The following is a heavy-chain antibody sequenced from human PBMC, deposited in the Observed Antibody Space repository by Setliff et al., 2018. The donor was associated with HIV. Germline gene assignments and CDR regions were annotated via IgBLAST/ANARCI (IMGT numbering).Heavy chain of an antibody. CDR1: GGSISSGSHY. CDR3: ASPRSLLVWYDAFDI. CDR2: IYYSGST. J-gene: IGHJ3*02. Sequence: SETLSLTCTVSGGSISSGSHYWTWIRQPPGKGLEWIGYIYYSGSTNYNPSLKSRFTMSVDMSKNHFSLKLRSVTAADTAVYYCASPRSLLVWYDAFDIWGQGTMVTVSS. D-gene: IGHD3-16*01. V-gene: IGHV4-61*03.